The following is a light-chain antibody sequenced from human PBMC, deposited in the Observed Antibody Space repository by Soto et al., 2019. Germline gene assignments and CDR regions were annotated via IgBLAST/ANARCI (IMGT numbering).Light chain of an antibody. J-gene: IGKJ1*01. V-gene: IGKV3-15*01. CDR3: QQYYSWPRGT. Sequence: EIVMTQSPGTLSVSPGGRAALSCRASQSVITNLAWYQQKPVQAPRLLIFDASTRATGIPARFSGSGSGTEFTLTISSLQSADVAVYYCQQYYSWPRGTVGQGTKVEV. CDR2: DAS. CDR1: QSVITN.